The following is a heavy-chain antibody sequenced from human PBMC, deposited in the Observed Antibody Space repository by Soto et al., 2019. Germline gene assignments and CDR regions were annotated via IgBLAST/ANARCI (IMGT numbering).Heavy chain of an antibody. CDR1: GYTFTSYG. Sequence: GASVKVSCKASGYTFTSYGISWVRQAPGQGLEWMGWISAYNGNTNYAQKLQGRVTMTTDTSTSTAYMELRSLRSDDTAVYYCARGEAPRSYYYYGMDVWGQGTTVTVSS. CDR2: ISAYNGNT. V-gene: IGHV1-18*01. J-gene: IGHJ6*02. CDR3: ARGEAPRSYYYYGMDV.